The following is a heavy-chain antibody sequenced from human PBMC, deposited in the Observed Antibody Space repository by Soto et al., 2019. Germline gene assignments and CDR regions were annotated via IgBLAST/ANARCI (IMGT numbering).Heavy chain of an antibody. D-gene: IGHD3-9*01. CDR1: GDSFTSYW. Sequence: PGESLKISCKGSGDSFTSYWISWVRQMPGKGLEWMGRIDPSDSYTNYSPSFQGHVTISADKSISTAYLQWSSLKASDTAMYYCARQEASPTRYFDWITDYWGQGTLVTVSS. J-gene: IGHJ4*02. CDR2: IDPSDSYT. V-gene: IGHV5-10-1*01. CDR3: ARQEASPTRYFDWITDY.